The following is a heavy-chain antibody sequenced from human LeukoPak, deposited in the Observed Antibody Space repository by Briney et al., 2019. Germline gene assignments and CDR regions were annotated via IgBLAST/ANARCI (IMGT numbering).Heavy chain of an antibody. D-gene: IGHD6-6*01. CDR2: FNGGGDT. Sequence: PGGSLRLSCAASGFSFSTYAMSWVRQAPGKGLEWVSTFNGGGDTYYTDSVKGRFTISRDNSKNTLYLQMNSLRADDTAVYYCAKQADRSSSTYDYWGQGTLVTVSS. J-gene: IGHJ4*02. CDR3: AKQADRSSSTYDY. V-gene: IGHV3-23*01. CDR1: GFSFSTYA.